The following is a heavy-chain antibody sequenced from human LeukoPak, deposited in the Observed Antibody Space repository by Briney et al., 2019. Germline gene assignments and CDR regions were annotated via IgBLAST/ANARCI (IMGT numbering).Heavy chain of an antibody. V-gene: IGHV4-34*01. CDR3: ARCFGAFDI. CDR2: INHSGST. J-gene: IGHJ3*02. Sequence: SETLSLTCAVYGGSFSGYYWSWIRQPPGKGLEWIGEINHSGSTNYNPSLKRRVTISVDTSKNQFSLKLSSVTAADTAVYYCARCFGAFDIWGQGTMVTVSS. CDR1: GGSFSGYY. D-gene: IGHD3-16*01.